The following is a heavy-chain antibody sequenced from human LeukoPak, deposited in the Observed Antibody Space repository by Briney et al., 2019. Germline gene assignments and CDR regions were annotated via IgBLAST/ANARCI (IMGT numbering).Heavy chain of an antibody. Sequence: GGSLRLSCAASGFTFSTYAMHWVRQAPGKGLEMVSTITVRGGNTYYADSVKGRLPISQDIPKTTLNLQMNSLRAEDTGTYYSAKALLEWFGELSSEYYYGMDVWGQGTTVTVSS. D-gene: IGHD3-10*01. J-gene: IGHJ6*02. CDR3: AKALLEWFGELSSEYYYGMDV. CDR1: GFTFSTYA. V-gene: IGHV3-23*01. CDR2: ITVRGGNT.